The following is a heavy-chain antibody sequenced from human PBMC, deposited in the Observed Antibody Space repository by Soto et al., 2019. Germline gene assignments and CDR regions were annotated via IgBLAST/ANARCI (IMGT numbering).Heavy chain of an antibody. D-gene: IGHD6-13*01. CDR2: INQSGST. J-gene: IGHJ4*02. CDR3: AREVGAGAGHFDS. CDR1: TGSSSGYF. V-gene: IGHV4-34*01. Sequence: QAQLQQWGAGLLKPSETLSLTCAVYTGSSSGYFWSWIRQPPGKGLEWIGEINQSGSTNSNPSLKSRVTMSVDTSNNQFSLKLSSVTAADTAVYFCAREVGAGAGHFDSWGQGTLVTVSS.